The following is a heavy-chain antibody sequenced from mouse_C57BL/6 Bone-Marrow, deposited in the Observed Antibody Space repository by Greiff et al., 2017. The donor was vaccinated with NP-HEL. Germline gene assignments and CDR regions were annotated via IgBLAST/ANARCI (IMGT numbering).Heavy chain of an antibody. J-gene: IGHJ1*03. CDR3: ARDYYCNYAWYFDV. CDR1: GFTFSDYY. Sequence: EVKLMESEGGLVQPGSSMKLSCTASGFTFSDYYMAWVRQVPEKGLEWVANINYDGSSTYYLDSLKSRFIISRDNAKNILYLQMSSLKSEDTATYYCARDYYCNYAWYFDVWGTGTTVTVSS. CDR2: INYDGSST. D-gene: IGHD2-1*01. V-gene: IGHV5-16*01.